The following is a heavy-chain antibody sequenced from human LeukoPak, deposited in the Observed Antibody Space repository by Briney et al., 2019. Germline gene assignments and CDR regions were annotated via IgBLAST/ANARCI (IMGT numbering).Heavy chain of an antibody. CDR2: IYPDDSDT. J-gene: IGHJ4*02. CDR1: GSIFINYW. CDR3: ARRTGFFDY. Sequence: GASLQISGKASGSIFINYWIGWGRQLPGKGLEWMGIIYPDDSDTRYSPSFQGQVTISADRSISTTYLQWSSLRASDTAMYYCARRTGFFDYWGQGTLVTVSS. D-gene: IGHD1-14*01. V-gene: IGHV5-51*01.